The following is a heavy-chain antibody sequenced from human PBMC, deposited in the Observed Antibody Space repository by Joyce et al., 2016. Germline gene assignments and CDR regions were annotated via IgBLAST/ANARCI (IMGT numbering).Heavy chain of an antibody. V-gene: IGHV3-33*01. CDR3: ARDRSGTGNDY. Sequence: QVQLVESGGGVVQPGRSLRLSCAASGFTFSNHGMHWVRQAPGKGVEWVAVIWNDGSKRYYADSVKGRFTISRDNSKNTLYLQVSSLRAEDTAVYYCARDRSGTGNDYWGQGTLVTVSP. D-gene: IGHD1/OR15-1a*01. J-gene: IGHJ4*02. CDR2: IWNDGSKR. CDR1: GFTFSNHG.